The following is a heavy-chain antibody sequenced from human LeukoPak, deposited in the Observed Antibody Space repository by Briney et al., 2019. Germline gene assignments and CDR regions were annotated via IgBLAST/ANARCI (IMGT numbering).Heavy chain of an antibody. CDR3: ARGLRYFDWLYLETYYYYGMDV. CDR1: GYTFTSYD. Sequence: ASVKVSCKASGYTFTSYDINWVRQATGQGLEWMGWMNPNSGNPGYAQKFRGRVTMTRNTSISTAYMELSSLRSEAMFLYYCARGLRYFDWLYLETYYYYGMDVWGQGTTVTVSS. J-gene: IGHJ6*02. CDR2: MNPNSGNP. V-gene: IGHV1-8*01. D-gene: IGHD3-9*01.